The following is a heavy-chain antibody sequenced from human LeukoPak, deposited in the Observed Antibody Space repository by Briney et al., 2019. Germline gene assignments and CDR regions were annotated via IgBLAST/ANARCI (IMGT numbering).Heavy chain of an antibody. CDR2: ISGSGGST. CDR1: GYSISSGYY. V-gene: IGHV3-23*01. CDR3: AKESGYSYGSLFDY. D-gene: IGHD5-18*01. J-gene: IGHJ4*02. Sequence: EPSETLSLTCAVSGYSISSGYYWGWIRQPPGKGLEWVSAISGSGGSTYYADSVKGRFTISRDNSKNTLYLQMNSLRAEDTAVYYCAKESGYSYGSLFDYWGQGTLVAVSS.